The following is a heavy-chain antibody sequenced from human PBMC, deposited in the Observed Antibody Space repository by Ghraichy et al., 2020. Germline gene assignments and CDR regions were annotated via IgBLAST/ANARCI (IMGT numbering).Heavy chain of an antibody. V-gene: IGHV3-48*02. CDR2: ITSDSSTI. CDR3: ARSVGHLDY. Sequence: GGSLRLSCAASGFIFNPYSMNWVRQAPGKGLEWVSYITSDSSTIYYADSVKGRFTISRDNAKNSLYLQMNSLRDEDTAVYYCARSVGHLDYWGQGTLVTVSS. CDR1: GFIFNPYS. D-gene: IGHD1-26*01. J-gene: IGHJ4*02.